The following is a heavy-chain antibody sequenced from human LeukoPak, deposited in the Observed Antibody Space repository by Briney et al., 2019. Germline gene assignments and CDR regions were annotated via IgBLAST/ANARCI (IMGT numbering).Heavy chain of an antibody. V-gene: IGHV3-74*01. J-gene: IGHJ4*02. CDR2: INSDGYSI. D-gene: IGHD6-19*01. Sequence: GGSLRLSCAASGFTFSSFWMHWVRQAPGKGLVWVSRINSDGYSISYADPVKGRFTISRDNAKNTLYLQMNSLRAEDTAVYYCARGIAVAGTDSWGQGTPVTVSS. CDR3: ARGIAVAGTDS. CDR1: GFTFSSFW.